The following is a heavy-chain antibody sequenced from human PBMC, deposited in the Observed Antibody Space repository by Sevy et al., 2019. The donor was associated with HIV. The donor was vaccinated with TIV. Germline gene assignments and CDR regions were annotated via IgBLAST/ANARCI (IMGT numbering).Heavy chain of an antibody. Sequence: GGSLRLSCAASGFTFSGSAMHWVRQASGKGLEWVGRIRSKANSYATAYAASVKGRFTISRDDSKNTAYLQMNSLKTEDTAVYYCTRLAFDGYDHWGYYYYYMDVWGKGTTVTVSS. CDR3: TRLAFDGYDHWGYYYYYMDV. CDR2: IRSKANSYAT. J-gene: IGHJ6*03. D-gene: IGHD5-12*01. V-gene: IGHV3-73*01. CDR1: GFTFSGSA.